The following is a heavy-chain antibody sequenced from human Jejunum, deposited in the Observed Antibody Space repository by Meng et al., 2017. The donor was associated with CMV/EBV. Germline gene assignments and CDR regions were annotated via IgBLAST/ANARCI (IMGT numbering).Heavy chain of an antibody. CDR3: ANPYMMIPHDY. CDR2: ISGSGHST. CDR1: GITFNTYA. J-gene: IGHJ4*02. V-gene: IGHV3-23*01. Sequence: SCVASGITFNTYAMNWVRQAPGKGIEWVSGISGSGHSTDYADSVKGRFTISRDNSKNTLYLQMNNLRAEDTAIYYCANPYMMIPHDYWGQGTLVTVSS. D-gene: IGHD3-16*01.